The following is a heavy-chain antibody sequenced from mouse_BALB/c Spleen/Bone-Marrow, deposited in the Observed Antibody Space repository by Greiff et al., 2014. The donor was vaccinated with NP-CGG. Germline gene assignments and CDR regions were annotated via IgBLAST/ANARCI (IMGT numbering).Heavy chain of an antibody. V-gene: IGHV2-9*02. CDR3: ARYYYGFLAY. Sequence: VMLVESGPGLVAPSQTLSITCTVSGFSLTSYGVHWVRQSPGKGLEWLGVIWAGGSTNYNSALMSRLSISKDNSKSQVFLKMNSLQTDDTAMYYCARYYYGFLAYWGQGTTLTVSS. D-gene: IGHD1-2*01. CDR2: IWAGGST. J-gene: IGHJ2*01. CDR1: GFSLTSYG.